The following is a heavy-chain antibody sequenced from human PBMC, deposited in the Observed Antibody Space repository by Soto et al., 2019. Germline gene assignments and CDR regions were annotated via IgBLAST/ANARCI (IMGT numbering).Heavy chain of an antibody. CDR3: ARLAYSHYST. V-gene: IGHV4-39*01. D-gene: IGHD5-12*01. CDR2: IYYSGTT. J-gene: IGHJ4*02. Sequence: SETLSSTCPVSGGSIKVGGYYWGWIRQPPGKVLEWVATIYYSGTTYYNPSLKSRLTISLDTSRNQFSLDLTSVTAADTAVYYCARLAYSHYSTWGQGTLVTLS. CDR1: GGSIKVGGYY.